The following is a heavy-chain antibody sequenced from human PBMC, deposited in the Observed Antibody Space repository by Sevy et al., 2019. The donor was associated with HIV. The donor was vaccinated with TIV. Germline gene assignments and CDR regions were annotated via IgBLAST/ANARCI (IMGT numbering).Heavy chain of an antibody. V-gene: IGHV5-51*01. CDR1: GYRFTSYW. J-gene: IGHJ4*02. CDR2: IYPGDSDT. CDR3: AREFRGSSRFFDY. Sequence: GESLKISCKGSGYRFTSYWIGWVRQMPGKGLEWMGIIYPGDSDTRYSPSFQGQVTISADKSISTAYLQWSSLKASDTAMYYSAREFRGSSRFFDYWGQGTLVTVSS. D-gene: IGHD6-6*01.